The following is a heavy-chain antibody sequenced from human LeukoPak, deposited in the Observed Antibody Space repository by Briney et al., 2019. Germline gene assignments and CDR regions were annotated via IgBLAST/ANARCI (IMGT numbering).Heavy chain of an antibody. D-gene: IGHD3-10*01. Sequence: ASVKVSCKASGYTFTSYNINWVRQATGQGLEWMGWMNPNSGNTGYAQKFQGRVTITRNTSISTAYMELSSLRSEDTAVYYCARGDTRLYLYGSGSPLDYWGQGTLVTVSS. CDR2: MNPNSGNT. CDR3: ARGDTRLYLYGSGSPLDY. V-gene: IGHV1-8*03. J-gene: IGHJ4*02. CDR1: GYTFTSYN.